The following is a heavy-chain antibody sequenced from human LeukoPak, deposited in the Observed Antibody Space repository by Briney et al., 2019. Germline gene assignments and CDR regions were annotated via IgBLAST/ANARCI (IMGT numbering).Heavy chain of an antibody. J-gene: IGHJ4*02. D-gene: IGHD3-22*01. CDR2: IYTSGST. CDR1: GGSISSYY. Sequence: PSETLSLTCTVSGGSISSYYWSWIRQPAGKGLEWIGRIYTSGSTNYNPSLKSRVTMSVDTSKNQFSLKLSSVTAADTAVYYCARGYYDSSAYYSADYWGQGTLVTVSS. V-gene: IGHV4-4*07. CDR3: ARGYYDSSAYYSADY.